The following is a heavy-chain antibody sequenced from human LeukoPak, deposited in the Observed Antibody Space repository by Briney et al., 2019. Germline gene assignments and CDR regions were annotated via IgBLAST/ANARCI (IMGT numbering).Heavy chain of an antibody. CDR2: ISSSSSYT. Sequence: GGSLRLSCAASGFTFRDYYMSWIRQAPGKGLEWVSYISSSSSYTNYADSVKGRFTISRDNAKNSLYLQMNSLRAEDTAVYYCARFTSRVWFGELYFEYWGQGTLVTGSS. D-gene: IGHD3-10*01. CDR3: ARFTSRVWFGELYFEY. J-gene: IGHJ4*02. V-gene: IGHV3-11*06. CDR1: GFTFRDYY.